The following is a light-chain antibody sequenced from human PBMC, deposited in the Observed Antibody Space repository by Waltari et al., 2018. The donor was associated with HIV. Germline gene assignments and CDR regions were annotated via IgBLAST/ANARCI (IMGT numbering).Light chain of an antibody. CDR2: EGN. CDR3: SSYTSFSTVL. CDR1: SSDVGTYSL. Sequence: QSALPQPASVSGSPGPSITISCTGTSSDVGTYSLSSWYQHHPGKAPNLMIYEGNKRPSGVSNRFSGSKSGNTASLTIYGLQAEDEADYYCSSYTSFSTVLFGGGTKLTVL. J-gene: IGLJ2*01. V-gene: IGLV2-23*01.